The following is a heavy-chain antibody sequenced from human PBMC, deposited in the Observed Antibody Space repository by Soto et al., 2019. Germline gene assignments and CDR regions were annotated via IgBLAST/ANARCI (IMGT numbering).Heavy chain of an antibody. Sequence: SETLSLTCAVSGGSISTYYWSWIRQPPGKGLECIGYIYYSGSTNYNPSLKSRVTISVDTSKNQFSLKLSSVTAADTAVYYCARLLLTGYTNIYFDYWGQGTLVTVSS. V-gene: IGHV4-59*08. CDR2: IYYSGST. J-gene: IGHJ4*02. CDR3: ARLLLTGYTNIYFDY. CDR1: GGSISTYY. D-gene: IGHD3-9*01.